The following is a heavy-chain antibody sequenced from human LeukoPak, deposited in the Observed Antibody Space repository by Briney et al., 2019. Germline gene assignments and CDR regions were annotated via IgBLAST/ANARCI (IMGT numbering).Heavy chain of an antibody. CDR2: ISSSSDTI. V-gene: IGHV3-48*01. Sequence: GGSLRLSCAASGFTFSSYSMNWVRQAPGKGLEWVSYISSSSDTIYYADSVKGRFTISRDNAKRSLYLQMNSLRAEDTAVYYCARARARPSAMLNWGQGTLVTVSS. CDR3: ARARARPSAMLN. CDR1: GFTFSSYS. D-gene: IGHD5-18*01. J-gene: IGHJ4*02.